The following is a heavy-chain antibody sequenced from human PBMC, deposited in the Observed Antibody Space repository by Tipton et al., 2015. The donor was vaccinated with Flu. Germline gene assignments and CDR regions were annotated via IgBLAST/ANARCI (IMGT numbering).Heavy chain of an antibody. V-gene: IGHV4-31*03. CDR2: IYYSGST. D-gene: IGHD2-2*01. Sequence: TLSLTCTVSGGSISSGGYYWSWNRQHPGKGLEWIGYIYYSGSTHYNPSLKSRVTISVDTSKNQFSLKLSSVTAADTAVYYCARAAGYCSSANCYPSGYFQHWGQGTLVTVSS. CDR3: ARAAGYCSSANCYPSGYFQH. J-gene: IGHJ1*01. CDR1: GGSISSGGYY.